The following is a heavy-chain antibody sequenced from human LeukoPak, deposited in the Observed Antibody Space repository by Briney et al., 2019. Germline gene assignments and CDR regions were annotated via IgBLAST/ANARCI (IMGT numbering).Heavy chain of an antibody. Sequence: SETLSLTCTVSGGSISSGGYYWSWIRQPPGKGLEWIGYIYHSGSTYYNPSLKSRVTISVDRSKNQFSLKLSSVTAADTAVYYCARDRSAAYYSKMATNLNWFDPWGQGTLVTVSS. CDR3: ARDRSAAYYSKMATNLNWFDP. V-gene: IGHV4-30-2*01. CDR1: GGSISSGGYY. CDR2: IYHSGST. J-gene: IGHJ5*02. D-gene: IGHD5-24*01.